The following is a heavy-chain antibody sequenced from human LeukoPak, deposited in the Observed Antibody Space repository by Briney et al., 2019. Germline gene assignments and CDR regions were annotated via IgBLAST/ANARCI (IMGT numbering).Heavy chain of an antibody. D-gene: IGHD3-10*01. CDR1: GFIFDNFG. CDR2: ISASGHST. J-gene: IGHJ4*02. V-gene: IGHV3-23*01. CDR3: ARVDNLVRGITAY. Sequence: GGSLRLSCSASGFIFDNFGMTWVPQAPGKGLEWVSRISASGHSTTYADSVKGRITISRDNSKNALFLQVHSMRDDDTAVYYCARVDNLVRGITAYWGQGTLVTVSS.